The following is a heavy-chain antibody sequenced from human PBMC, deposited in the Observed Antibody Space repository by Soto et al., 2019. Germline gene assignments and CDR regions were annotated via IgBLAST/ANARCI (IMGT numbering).Heavy chain of an antibody. V-gene: IGHV1-69*13. J-gene: IGHJ6*02. CDR2: IIPIFGTA. D-gene: IGHD3-10*01. Sequence: VKVSCKASGGTFSSYAISLVRQAPGQGLEWMGGIIPIFGTANYAQKFQGRVTITADESTSTAYMELSSLRSEDTAVYYCARGYVTMVRGVIEERNGMDVWGQGTTVTVSS. CDR1: GGTFSSYA. CDR3: ARGYVTMVRGVIEERNGMDV.